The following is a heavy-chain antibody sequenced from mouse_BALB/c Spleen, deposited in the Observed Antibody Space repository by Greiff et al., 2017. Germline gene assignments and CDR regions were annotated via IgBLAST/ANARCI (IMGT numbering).Heavy chain of an antibody. Sequence: EVMLVESGPGLVKPSQSLSLTCTVTGYSITSDYAWNWIRQFPGNKLEWMGYISYSGSTSYNPSLKSRISITRDTSKNQFFLQLNSVTTEDTATYYCARWDYDFDYWGQGTTLTVSS. CDR1: GYSITSDYA. CDR2: ISYSGST. V-gene: IGHV3-2*02. CDR3: ARWDYDFDY. D-gene: IGHD2-4*01. J-gene: IGHJ2*01.